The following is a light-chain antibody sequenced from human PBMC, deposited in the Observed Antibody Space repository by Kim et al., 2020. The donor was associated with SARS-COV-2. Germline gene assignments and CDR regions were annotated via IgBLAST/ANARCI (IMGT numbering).Light chain of an antibody. Sequence: SYELTQPPSVSVSPGQTASITCSGDRLGDKYVCWYRQKPGQSPVLVMYEDTKRPSGIPERFSGSKSGSTATLTISGAQAMDEADYYCQAWDNRVTLVFGGGIQLTVL. J-gene: IGLJ2*01. CDR1: RLGDKY. V-gene: IGLV3-1*01. CDR2: EDT. CDR3: QAWDNRVTLV.